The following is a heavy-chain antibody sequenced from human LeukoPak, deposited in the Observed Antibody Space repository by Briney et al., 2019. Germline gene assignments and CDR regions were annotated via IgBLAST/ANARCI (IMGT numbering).Heavy chain of an antibody. CDR3: AKVITIFGVVSAFDI. D-gene: IGHD3-3*01. J-gene: IGHJ3*02. V-gene: IGHV3-30*18. CDR2: ISYDGSNK. CDR1: GFTFSSYG. Sequence: GGSLRPSCAASGFTFSSYGMHWVRQAPGKGLEWVAVISYDGSNKYYADSVKGRYTISRDNSKNTLYLQMNSLRAEDTAVYYCAKVITIFGVVSAFDIWGQGTMVTVSS.